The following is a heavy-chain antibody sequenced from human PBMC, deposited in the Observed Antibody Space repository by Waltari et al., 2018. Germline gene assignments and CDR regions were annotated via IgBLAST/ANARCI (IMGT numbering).Heavy chain of an antibody. CDR1: GFTFSSYE. V-gene: IGHV3-48*03. CDR3: ARATGGVVFFRFDY. CDR2: IRSSGSTI. J-gene: IGHJ4*02. Sequence: EVQLVESGGGLVQPGGSLRLSCAASGFTFSSYEMNWVRQAPGKGLEWVSYIRSSGSTIDYADSLKGLFTISRDNAKNSLYLQMNSLRAEDTAVYYWARATGGVVFFRFDYWGQGTLVTVSS. D-gene: IGHD3-3*01.